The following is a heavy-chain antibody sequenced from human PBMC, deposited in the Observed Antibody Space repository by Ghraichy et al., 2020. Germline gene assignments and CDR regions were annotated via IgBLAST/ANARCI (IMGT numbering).Heavy chain of an antibody. J-gene: IGHJ4*02. CDR2: ISYDGSDK. D-gene: IGHD3-3*01. Sequence: GGSLRLSCAASGFTFRSYGMHWVRQAPGKGLEWVATISYDGSDKYFADSVKGRFTISRDNSKSTIYLQMNSLRVEDTAVYYCVRKTLRFLEWLADYWGQGVLVTVSS. CDR3: VRKTLRFLEWLADY. V-gene: IGHV3-33*01. CDR1: GFTFRSYG.